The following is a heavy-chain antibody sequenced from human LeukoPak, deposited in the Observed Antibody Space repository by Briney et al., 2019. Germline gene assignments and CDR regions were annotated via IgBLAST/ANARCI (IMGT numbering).Heavy chain of an antibody. CDR1: GFSFRNYG. Sequence: PGGSLRLSCAASGFSFRNYGMHWVRQAPGKGLEWGAVISDDGRNKYYADSVRGRFTISRDNSTSMLYLQMNTLRPEDTAVYHCAKDADTATIIYWYFDLWGRGTLVTVSS. D-gene: IGHD5-18*01. J-gene: IGHJ2*01. V-gene: IGHV3-30*18. CDR3: AKDADTATIIYWYFDL. CDR2: ISDDGRNK.